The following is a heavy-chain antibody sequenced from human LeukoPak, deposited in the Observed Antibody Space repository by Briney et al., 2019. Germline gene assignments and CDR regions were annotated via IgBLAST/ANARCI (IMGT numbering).Heavy chain of an antibody. V-gene: IGHV1-69*01. Sequence: GSSVKVSCKASGGTFRGNGYNWVREAPGQGLEWMGGIIPMFDSRSYAQKFQGSVTLASDESRTTVYMELSNLTTEDTAIYYCAREANFGGNLNWLDPWGQGTLVTVSS. CDR1: GGTFRGNG. CDR3: AREANFGGNLNWLDP. D-gene: IGHD4-23*01. J-gene: IGHJ5*02. CDR2: IIPMFDSR.